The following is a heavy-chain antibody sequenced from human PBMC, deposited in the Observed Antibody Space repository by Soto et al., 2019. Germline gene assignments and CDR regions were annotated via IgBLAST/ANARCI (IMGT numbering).Heavy chain of an antibody. CDR1: RYHFYSFD. CDR3: VGGNFRY. CDR2: MNPKSGNT. J-gene: IGHJ4*02. Sequence: GSVKVSFKAYRYHFYSFDIYWVRQATGHGLEWMGWMNPKSGNTGYAQELRGRVTMTRNTSNSTAYMELTSLTSDDTGVYYCVGGNFRYWGQGTLVTVSS. V-gene: IGHV1-8*02.